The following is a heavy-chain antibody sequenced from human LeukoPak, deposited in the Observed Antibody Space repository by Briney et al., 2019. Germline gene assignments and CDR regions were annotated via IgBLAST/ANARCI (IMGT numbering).Heavy chain of an antibody. Sequence: GGSLRLSCAASGFTFSTYAMHWVRQAPGKGLEWVAVISYGGSSKYYADSVKGRFTISRDNSKNTLYLQMSSLRAEDTAVYYCARARSSYGYGDAFDIWGQGTMVTVSS. CDR2: ISYGGSSK. CDR3: ARARSSYGYGDAFDI. V-gene: IGHV3-30*04. J-gene: IGHJ3*02. D-gene: IGHD5-18*01. CDR1: GFTFSTYA.